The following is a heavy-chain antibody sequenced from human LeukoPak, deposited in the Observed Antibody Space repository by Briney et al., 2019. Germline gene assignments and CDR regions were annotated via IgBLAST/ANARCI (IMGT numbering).Heavy chain of an antibody. V-gene: IGHV1-58*01. D-gene: IGHD6-19*01. CDR1: GFTFTSSA. CDR2: IVVGSGNT. Sequence: SVKLSCKASGFTFTSSAVQWVRQARGQRLEGIGWIVVGSGNTNYAQKFQEGVPITRDMSTSTAYMELSSLRSEDTAVYYCAAPGPEYSSGWYPYFDYWGQGTLVTVSS. CDR3: AAPGPEYSSGWYPYFDY. J-gene: IGHJ4*02.